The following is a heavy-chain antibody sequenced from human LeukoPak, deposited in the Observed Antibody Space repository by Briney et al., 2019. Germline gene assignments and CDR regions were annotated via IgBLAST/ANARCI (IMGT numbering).Heavy chain of an antibody. Sequence: SETLSLTCTVSGDSISRYYWSWIRQPPGKGPECIGYISYSGSTNYNPSLKSRVTISLDTSKNHFSLKLTSVTAADTAVYYCARLSSDGYFEYWGQGTLVTVSS. CDR1: GDSISRYY. CDR3: ARLSSDGYFEY. D-gene: IGHD6-19*01. J-gene: IGHJ4*02. CDR2: ISYSGST. V-gene: IGHV4-59*08.